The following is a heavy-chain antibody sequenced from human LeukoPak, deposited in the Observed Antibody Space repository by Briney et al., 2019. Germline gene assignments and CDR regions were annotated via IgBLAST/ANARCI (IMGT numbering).Heavy chain of an antibody. CDR1: GGSISSGGYY. D-gene: IGHD3-16*01. CDR3: ARDIWGSST. V-gene: IGHV4-31*03. CDR2: IYYSGST. J-gene: IGHJ5*02. Sequence: PSETLSLTCTVSGGSISSGGYYWSWIRQHPGKGLEWIGYIYYSGSTHYNPSLKSRVTMSVDMSKNQISLNLNSVTAADTAVYYCARDIWGSSTWGPGTLVTVSS.